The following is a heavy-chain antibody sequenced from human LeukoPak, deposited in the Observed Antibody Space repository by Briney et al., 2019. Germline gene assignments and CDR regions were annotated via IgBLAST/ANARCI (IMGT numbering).Heavy chain of an antibody. CDR1: GFTFRNNW. D-gene: IGHD3-10*01. CDR3: AKDAGKSYSAVDY. Sequence: GGSLRLSCAASGFTFRNNWMTWVRQAPGKGLEWVALISHDGSNRHYADSVKGRFTISRDTSKNTLYLQMNSLRAEDTAIYYCAKDAGKSYSAVDYWGQGTLVTISS. J-gene: IGHJ4*02. V-gene: IGHV3-30*18. CDR2: ISHDGSNR.